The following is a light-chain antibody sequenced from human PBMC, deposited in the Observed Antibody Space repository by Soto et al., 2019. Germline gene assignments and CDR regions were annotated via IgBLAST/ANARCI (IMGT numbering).Light chain of an antibody. CDR2: AAS. J-gene: IGKJ2*01. Sequence: AIRMTQSPSSFSASTGDRVTITCRASQGISSYLAWYQQKPGKAPKLLIYAASTLQSGVPSRFGGSGSGPDFTLTISWLQSEDSATYYCQQYYSSPYPFGQATKLEIK. CDR3: QQYYSSPYP. CDR1: QGISSY. V-gene: IGKV1-8*01.